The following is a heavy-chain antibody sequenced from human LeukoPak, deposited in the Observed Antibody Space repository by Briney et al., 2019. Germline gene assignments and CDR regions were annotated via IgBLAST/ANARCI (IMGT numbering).Heavy chain of an antibody. CDR1: GGSISSGGYY. CDR3: ARDSTPPAASRDAFDI. V-gene: IGHV4-30-2*01. Sequence: PSQTLSLTCTVSGGSISSGGYYWSWIRQPPGKGLEWIGYIYHSGSTYYNPSLKSRVTISADRSKNQFSLKLSSVTAADTAVYYCARDSTPPAASRDAFDIWGQGTMVTVSS. D-gene: IGHD2-2*01. CDR2: IYHSGST. J-gene: IGHJ3*02.